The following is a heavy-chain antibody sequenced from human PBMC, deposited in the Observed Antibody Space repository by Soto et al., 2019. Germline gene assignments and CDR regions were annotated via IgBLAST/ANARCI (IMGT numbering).Heavy chain of an antibody. J-gene: IGHJ6*03. Sequence: GGSLRLSCAASGFTFSSYAMSWVRQAPGKGLEWVSAISGSGGSTYYADSVKGRFTISRDNSKNTLYLQMNSLRAEDTAVYYCAKSGIDYSNYVDYYMDVWSKGTTVTVSS. D-gene: IGHD4-4*01. CDR2: ISGSGGST. CDR1: GFTFSSYA. V-gene: IGHV3-23*01. CDR3: AKSGIDYSNYVDYYMDV.